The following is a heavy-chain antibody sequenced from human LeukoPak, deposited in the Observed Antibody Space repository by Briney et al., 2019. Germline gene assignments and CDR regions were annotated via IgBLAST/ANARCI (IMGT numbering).Heavy chain of an antibody. CDR1: GFTVSSNY. Sequence: GGSLRLSCAASGFTVSSNYMSWVRQAPGKGLEWVSVIYSGGSTYYADSVKGRFTIPRDNYKNTLYLQMNSLRAEDTAVYYCTSLRRGGYDLRWGQGTLVTVSS. CDR2: IYSGGST. CDR3: TSLRRGGYDLR. V-gene: IGHV3-53*01. J-gene: IGHJ4*02. D-gene: IGHD5-12*01.